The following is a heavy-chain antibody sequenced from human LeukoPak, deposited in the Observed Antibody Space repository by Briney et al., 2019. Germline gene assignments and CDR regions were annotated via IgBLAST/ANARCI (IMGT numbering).Heavy chain of an antibody. V-gene: IGHV4-34*01. Sequence: SETLSLTCAVYGGSFSGYYWSWIRQPPGKGLEWIGEINHSGSTNYNPSLKSRVTISVDTSKNQFSLKLSSVTAADTAVYYCAGGTVGARFLGFYYYYYMDVWGKGTTVTVSS. CDR3: AGGTVGARFLGFYYYYYMDV. J-gene: IGHJ6*03. CDR2: INHSGST. CDR1: GGSFSGYY. D-gene: IGHD3-3*01.